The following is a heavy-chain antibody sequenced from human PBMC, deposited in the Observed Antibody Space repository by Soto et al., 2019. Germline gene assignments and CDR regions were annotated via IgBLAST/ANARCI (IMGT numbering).Heavy chain of an antibody. CDR1: GGTFSSYA. D-gene: IGHD3-10*01. J-gene: IGHJ6*01. CDR3: ARDRVSSDYYAYYYYYGMDV. Sequence: SVKVSCKASGGTFSSYAISWVRQAPGQGLEWMGGIIPIFGTANYAQKFQGRVTITADESTSTAYMELSSLRSEDTAVYYCARDRVSSDYYAYYYYYGMDVWGQGTTVTVSS. CDR2: IIPIFGTA. V-gene: IGHV1-69*13.